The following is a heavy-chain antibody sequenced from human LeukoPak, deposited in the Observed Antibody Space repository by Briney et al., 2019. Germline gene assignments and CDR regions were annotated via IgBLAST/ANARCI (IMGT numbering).Heavy chain of an antibody. CDR1: GFTFSTYW. CDR3: ARDSAGNDY. Sequence: GGSLRLSCAASGFTFSTYWMSWVRQAPGKGLEWVANIKQDGSEKYYVDSVKGRFTNSRDNAKNSLYLQMNSLRAEDTAMYYCARDSAGNDYWGQGTLVTVSS. CDR2: IKQDGSEK. J-gene: IGHJ4*02. V-gene: IGHV3-7*01. D-gene: IGHD6-13*01.